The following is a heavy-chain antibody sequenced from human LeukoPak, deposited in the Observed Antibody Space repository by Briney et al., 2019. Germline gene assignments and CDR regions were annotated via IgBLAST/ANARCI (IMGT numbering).Heavy chain of an antibody. D-gene: IGHD3-22*01. V-gene: IGHV4-39*01. CDR2: VYYSGST. CDR3: ARHQPYDSSRVYAFDI. Sequence: SETLSLTCTVSGGSISSSSYNWGWIRQPPGKGLEWIGSVYYSGSTYYNPSLKSRVTMSVDTSKNQFSLKLSSVTAADTAVYYCARHQPYDSSRVYAFDIWGQGTMVTVSS. J-gene: IGHJ3*02. CDR1: GGSISSSSYN.